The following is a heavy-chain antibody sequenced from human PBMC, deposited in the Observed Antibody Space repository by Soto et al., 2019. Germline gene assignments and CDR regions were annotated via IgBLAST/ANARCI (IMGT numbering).Heavy chain of an antibody. CDR3: ARVMAGGRSPDNWFDP. J-gene: IGHJ5*02. V-gene: IGHV4-38-2*01. Sequence: PSETLSLTCAVSGYSISSGYYWGWIRQPPGKGLEWIGSIYHSGSTYYNPSLKSRVTISVDTSKNQFSLKLSSVTAADTAVYYCARVMAGGRSPDNWFDPWGQGTLVTVAS. CDR1: GYSISSGYY. CDR2: IYHSGST. D-gene: IGHD2-15*01.